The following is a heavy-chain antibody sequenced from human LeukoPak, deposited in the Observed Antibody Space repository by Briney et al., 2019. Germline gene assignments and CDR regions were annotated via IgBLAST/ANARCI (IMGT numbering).Heavy chain of an antibody. CDR2: IYWDDDK. V-gene: IGHV2-5*02. CDR3: ARKYSYGGFNWFDP. CDR1: GFSLSTSGVG. D-gene: IGHD5-18*01. Sequence: SGPTLVKPTQTLTLTCTFSGFSLSTSGVGVGWIRQPPGKALEWLALIYWDDDKRYSPSLKSRLTITKDTSKNQVVLTTTNMDPVDTATYYCARKYSYGGFNWFDPWGQGTLVTVSS. J-gene: IGHJ5*02.